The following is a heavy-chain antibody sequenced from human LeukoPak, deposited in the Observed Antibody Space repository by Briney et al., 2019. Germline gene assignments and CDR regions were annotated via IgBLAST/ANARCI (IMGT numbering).Heavy chain of an antibody. CDR2: ISDRGGRT. CDR1: GITLSNYG. CDR3: AKRGVVIRVILVGFHKEAYYFDS. V-gene: IGHV3-23*01. Sequence: GGSLRLSCAVSGITLSNYGMSWVRQAPGKGLEWVAGISDRGGRTNYADSVKGRFTISRDNPKNTLYLQMNSLRAKDTAVYFCAKRGVVIRVILVGFHKEAYYFDSWGQGALVTVPS. J-gene: IGHJ4*02. D-gene: IGHD3-22*01.